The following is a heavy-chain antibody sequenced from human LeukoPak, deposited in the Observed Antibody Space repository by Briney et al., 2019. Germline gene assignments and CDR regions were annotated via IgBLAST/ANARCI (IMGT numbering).Heavy chain of an antibody. D-gene: IGHD5-18*01. Sequence: PGGSLRLSCAASGFTFSSYSMNWVRQAPGKGLEWVSSISSSSSYIYYADSVKGRFTISRDNAKNSLYLQMNSLRAEDTAVYYCARDTGVGYSYGYDYWGQGTLVTVPS. CDR2: ISSSSSYI. V-gene: IGHV3-21*01. CDR1: GFTFSSYS. CDR3: ARDTGVGYSYGYDY. J-gene: IGHJ4*02.